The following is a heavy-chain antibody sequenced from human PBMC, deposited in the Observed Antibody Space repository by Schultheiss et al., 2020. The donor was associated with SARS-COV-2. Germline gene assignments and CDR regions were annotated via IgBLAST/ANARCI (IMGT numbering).Heavy chain of an antibody. CDR2: IYTSGST. V-gene: IGHV4-4*07. D-gene: IGHD2-2*01. Sequence: SETLSLTCTVSGGSISSYYWSWIRQPPGKGLEWIGRIYTSGSTNYNPSLRSRVIMSVDTSKNQFSLKLSSVTAADTAVYYCARGYCSSTSCLNHYMDVWGKGTTVTVSS. CDR1: GGSISSYY. CDR3: ARGYCSSTSCLNHYMDV. J-gene: IGHJ6*03.